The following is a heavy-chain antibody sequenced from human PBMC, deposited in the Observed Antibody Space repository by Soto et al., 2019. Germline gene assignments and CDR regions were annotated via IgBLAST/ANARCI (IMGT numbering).Heavy chain of an antibody. CDR3: ARAAEDTAMEDYYYYGMDV. J-gene: IGHJ6*02. Sequence: ASVKVSFKASGGTFSSYAISWVRQAPGQGLEWMGGIIPIFGTANYAQKFQGRVTITADESTSTAYMELSSLRSEDTAVYYCARAAEDTAMEDYYYYGMDVWGQGTTVTVSS. V-gene: IGHV1-69*13. CDR2: IIPIFGTA. D-gene: IGHD5-18*01. CDR1: GGTFSSYA.